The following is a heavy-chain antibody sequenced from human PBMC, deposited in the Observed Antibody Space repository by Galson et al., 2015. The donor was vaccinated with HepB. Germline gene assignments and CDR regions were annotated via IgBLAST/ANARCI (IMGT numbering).Heavy chain of an antibody. D-gene: IGHD6-6*01. Sequence: SVKVSCKASGSTFTSYAMHWVRQAPGQRLEWMGWINAGNGNTKYSQKFQGRVTITRDTSASTAYMELSSLRSEDTAVYYCARVGVIAARFFYFDYWGQGTLVTVSS. CDR2: INAGNGNT. J-gene: IGHJ4*02. V-gene: IGHV1-3*01. CDR1: GSTFTSYA. CDR3: ARVGVIAARFFYFDY.